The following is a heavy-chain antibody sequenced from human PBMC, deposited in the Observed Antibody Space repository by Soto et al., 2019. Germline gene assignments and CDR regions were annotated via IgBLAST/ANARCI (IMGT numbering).Heavy chain of an antibody. D-gene: IGHD6-13*01. Sequence: GGSLRLSCAASGFTFNTFWMSWVRQSPGKGLEWVANIKHDGSETYYVDSVKGRFTISRDNAKNSLSLQMNSLRPEDTALYYCVKDKWYNNTWYLDYWGQGTLVTVSS. V-gene: IGHV3-7*03. CDR2: IKHDGSET. CDR3: VKDKWYNNTWYLDY. CDR1: GFTFNTFW. J-gene: IGHJ4*02.